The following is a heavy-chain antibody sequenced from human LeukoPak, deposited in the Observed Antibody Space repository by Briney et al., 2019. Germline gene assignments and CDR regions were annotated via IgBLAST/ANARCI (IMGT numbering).Heavy chain of an antibody. CDR3: ARGRYYYDSSGYDQNWFDP. CDR2: MNPNSGNT. CDR1: GYTFTSYD. V-gene: IGHV1-8*01. J-gene: IGHJ5*02. D-gene: IGHD3-22*01. Sequence: GASVKVSCKASGYTFTSYDINWVRQATGQGLEWMGWMNPNSGNTGYAQKFQGRVTMTRNTSISTAYMELSSLRSEDTAVYYCARGRYYYDSSGYDQNWFDPWGQGTLVTVSP.